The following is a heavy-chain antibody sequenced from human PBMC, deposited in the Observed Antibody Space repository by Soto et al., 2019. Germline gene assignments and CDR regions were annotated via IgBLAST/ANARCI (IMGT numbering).Heavy chain of an antibody. J-gene: IGHJ4*02. D-gene: IGHD2-21*02. CDR3: ARRGVVVVLTATTPFDY. CDR1: SGSISTANW. V-gene: IGHV4-4*02. Sequence: QVPLQESGPRLVRPSGTLSLTCTVSSGSISTANWWSWVRQPPGRGLAWIGEIYHSGRTNYNLSLQSRFTLAVDKSQNQFSLRLSSVPAAYTAMDYWARRGVVVVLTATTPFDYWGQGTLVSVSS. CDR2: IYHSGRT.